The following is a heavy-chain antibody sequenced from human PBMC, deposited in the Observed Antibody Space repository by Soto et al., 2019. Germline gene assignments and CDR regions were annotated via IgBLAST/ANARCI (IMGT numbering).Heavy chain of an antibody. CDR2: IYYSGST. V-gene: IGHV4-39*01. CDR3: ARQVPAAIRLGWFDP. Sequence: ETLSLTCSVSGGSISRSTYYWGWIRQPPEKGLEWIGSIYYSGSTYYRPSLKSRVTISVDTSKNQFSLKLSSVTAADTAVYYCARQVPAAIRLGWFDPWGQGTLVTVS. CDR1: GGSISRSTYY. D-gene: IGHD2-2*02. J-gene: IGHJ5*02.